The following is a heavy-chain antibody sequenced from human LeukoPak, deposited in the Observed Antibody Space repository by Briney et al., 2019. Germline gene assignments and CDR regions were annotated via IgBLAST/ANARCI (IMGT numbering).Heavy chain of an antibody. CDR2: IYTSGST. J-gene: IGHJ4*02. CDR1: GGSFSGYY. D-gene: IGHD5-24*01. V-gene: IGHV4-59*10. Sequence: SETLSLTCAVYGGSFSGYYWSWIRQPAGKGLEWIGRIYTSGSTNYNPSLKSRVTMSVDTSKNQFSLKLSSVTAADTAVYYCARVRRDGYNYFDYWGQGTLVTVSS. CDR3: ARVRRDGYNYFDY.